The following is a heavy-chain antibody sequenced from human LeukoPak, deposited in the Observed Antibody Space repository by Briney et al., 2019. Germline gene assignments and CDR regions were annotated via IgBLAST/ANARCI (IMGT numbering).Heavy chain of an antibody. CDR1: GFTFSSYA. D-gene: IGHD3-10*01. J-gene: IGHJ4*02. CDR3: AKDLRGSEYLYYFDY. Sequence: PGGSLRLSCAASGFTFSSYAMSWVRQAPGKGLEWVSAISGSGGSTYYADSVKGRSTISRDNSKNTLYLQMNSLRAEDTAVYYCAKDLRGSEYLYYFDYWGQGTLVTVSS. CDR2: ISGSGGST. V-gene: IGHV3-23*01.